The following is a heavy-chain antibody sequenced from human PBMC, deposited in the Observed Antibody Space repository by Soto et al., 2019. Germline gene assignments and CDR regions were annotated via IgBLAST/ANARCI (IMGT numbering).Heavy chain of an antibody. Sequence: PGGSLRLSCAASGFTFSSYWMHWVRQAPGKGLVWVSVISGSDGSTYYADSVKGRFTISRDNSKNTLNLQMNSLRAEDTAVYYCARRSSSWYFDYWGQGTLVTVSS. CDR3: ARRSSSWYFDY. V-gene: IGHV3-23*01. J-gene: IGHJ4*02. CDR1: GFTFSSYW. D-gene: IGHD6-13*01. CDR2: ISGSDGST.